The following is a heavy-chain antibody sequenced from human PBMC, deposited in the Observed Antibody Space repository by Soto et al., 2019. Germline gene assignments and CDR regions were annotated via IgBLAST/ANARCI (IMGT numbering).Heavy chain of an antibody. Sequence: ASVKVSCKASGYTFASYGISWVRQAPGQGLEWMGWISAYNGNTNYAQKPQGRVTMTTDTSTSTAYMELRSLRSDDTAVYSCARYREGQDYYYGMDVWGQGTTVTVSS. V-gene: IGHV1-18*01. CDR1: GYTFASYG. CDR3: ARYREGQDYYYGMDV. J-gene: IGHJ6*02. D-gene: IGHD1-26*01. CDR2: ISAYNGNT.